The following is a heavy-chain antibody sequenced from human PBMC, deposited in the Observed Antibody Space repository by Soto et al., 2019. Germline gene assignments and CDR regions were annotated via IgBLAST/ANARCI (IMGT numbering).Heavy chain of an antibody. D-gene: IGHD3-3*01. CDR1: GGSISSYY. Sequence: QVQLQESGPGLVKPSETLSLTCTVSGGSISSYYWSWIRQPPGKGLEWIGYIYYSGSTNYNPSLKSRLTISVDTSKNQFSLKLSSVTAADTAVYYCARAPSAFWSGSQAYYYSYYGMDVCGPGTTVTVSS. CDR2: IYYSGST. V-gene: IGHV4-59*01. J-gene: IGHJ6*02. CDR3: ARAPSAFWSGSQAYYYSYYGMDV.